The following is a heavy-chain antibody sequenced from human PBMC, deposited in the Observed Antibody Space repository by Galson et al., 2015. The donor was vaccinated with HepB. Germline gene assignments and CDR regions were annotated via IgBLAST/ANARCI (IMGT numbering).Heavy chain of an antibody. V-gene: IGHV3-30-3*01. CDR1: GFTFSSYA. D-gene: IGHD3-22*01. CDR3: ARGSSSGYYFYYYYGMDV. Sequence: SLRLSCAASGFTFSSYAMHWVRQAPGKGLEWVAVISYDGSNKYYADSVKGRFTISRDNSKNTLYLQMNSLRAEDTAVYYCARGSSSGYYFYYYYGMDVWGQGTTVTVSS. CDR2: ISYDGSNK. J-gene: IGHJ6*02.